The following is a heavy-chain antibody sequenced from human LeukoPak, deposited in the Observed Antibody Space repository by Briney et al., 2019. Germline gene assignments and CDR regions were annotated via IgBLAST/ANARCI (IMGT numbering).Heavy chain of an antibody. J-gene: IGHJ4*02. Sequence: PGRSLRLSCAASGFTVSSKYMSWVRQAPGKGLEWVSVIYTGETTYYAGSVKGRFTISRDNSKNTLYLQMDGLRVEDTAVYYCAKVGAVAAVENWGQGTLVTVSS. CDR3: AKVGAVAAVEN. V-gene: IGHV3-66*01. CDR1: GFTVSSKY. CDR2: IYTGETT. D-gene: IGHD6-19*01.